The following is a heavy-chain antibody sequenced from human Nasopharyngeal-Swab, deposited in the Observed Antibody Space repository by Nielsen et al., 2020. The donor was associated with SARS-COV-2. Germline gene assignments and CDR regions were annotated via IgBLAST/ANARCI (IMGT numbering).Heavy chain of an antibody. V-gene: IGHV3-13*01. Sequence: GESLKISCAASGFKFDENTMHWVRHTPEKGLQWVSLTRGDDGTYYPGSVKGRFTISRENAKNSLYLQMNSLRAGDTAVYYCARGTYCSSTSCYASGMDVWGQGTTVTVSS. D-gene: IGHD2-2*01. CDR1: GFKFDENT. CDR2: TRGDDGT. CDR3: ARGTYCSSTSCYASGMDV. J-gene: IGHJ6*02.